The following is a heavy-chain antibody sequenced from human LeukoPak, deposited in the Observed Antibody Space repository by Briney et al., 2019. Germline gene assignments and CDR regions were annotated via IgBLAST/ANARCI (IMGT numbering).Heavy chain of an antibody. J-gene: IGHJ4*02. CDR2: ISWNSGSI. CDR3: AKADGIAVAGTYFDY. Sequence: GRSLRLSCAASGFTFDDYAMHWVRQAPGKGLEWVSGISWNSGSIGYADSVKGRFTISRDNAKNSLYLQMNSLRAEDMALYYCAKADGIAVAGTYFDYWGQGTLVTVSS. D-gene: IGHD6-19*01. CDR1: GFTFDDYA. V-gene: IGHV3-9*03.